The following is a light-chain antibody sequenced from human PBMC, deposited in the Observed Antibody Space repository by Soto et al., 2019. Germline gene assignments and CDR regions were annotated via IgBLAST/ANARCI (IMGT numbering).Light chain of an antibody. CDR1: QAISRS. V-gene: IGKV1-12*01. CDR3: QQANSFPFT. Sequence: DIQMTQSPSSVSASVGDRVSITCRASQAISRSLAWYQQKPGEAPKLLIYAASILQSGVPSRFSGSGSGTDFTLTITRQQPEDFASYYCQQANSFPFTFGPGTKV. CDR2: AAS. J-gene: IGKJ3*01.